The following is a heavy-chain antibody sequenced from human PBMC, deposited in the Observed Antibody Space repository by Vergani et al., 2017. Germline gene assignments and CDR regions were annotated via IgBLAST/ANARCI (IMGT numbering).Heavy chain of an antibody. CDR3: TTASYYYDSSGYLTPFDY. D-gene: IGHD3-22*01. Sequence: EVQLVEPGGGLVKPGGSLRLSCAASGFTFSNAWMNWVRQAPGKGLEWVGRIRSKANSYATAYAASVKGRFTISRDDSKNTAYLQMNSLKTEDTAVYYCTTASYYYDSSGYLTPFDYWGQGTLVTVSS. V-gene: IGHV3-73*01. CDR1: GFTFSNAW. J-gene: IGHJ4*02. CDR2: IRSKANSYAT.